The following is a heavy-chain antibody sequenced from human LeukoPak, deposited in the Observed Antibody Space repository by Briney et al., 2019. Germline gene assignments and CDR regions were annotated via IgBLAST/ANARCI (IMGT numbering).Heavy chain of an antibody. CDR1: GYTFTSYD. CDR2: MNPNSGNT. CDR3: ARDLVGATVTNDY. D-gene: IGHD4-17*01. V-gene: IGHV1-8*01. J-gene: IGHJ4*02. Sequence: ASVKVSCKASGYTFTSYDINWVRQATGQGLEWMGWMNPNSGNTGYAQKFQGRVTITTDESTSTAYMELSSLRSEDTAVYYCARDLVGATVTNDYWGQGTLVTVSS.